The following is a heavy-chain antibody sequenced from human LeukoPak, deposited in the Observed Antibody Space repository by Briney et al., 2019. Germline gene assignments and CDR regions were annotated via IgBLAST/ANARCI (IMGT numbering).Heavy chain of an antibody. V-gene: IGHV4-34*01. D-gene: IGHD5-12*01. Sequence: SETLSLTCAVYGGSFSGYYWSWIRQPPGKGLEWIGKINHSGSTNYNPSLKSRVTISVDTSKNQFSLKLSSVTAADTAVYYCARVGYSGLFYDYWGQGTLVTVSS. CDR1: GGSFSGYY. CDR2: INHSGST. J-gene: IGHJ4*02. CDR3: ARVGYSGLFYDY.